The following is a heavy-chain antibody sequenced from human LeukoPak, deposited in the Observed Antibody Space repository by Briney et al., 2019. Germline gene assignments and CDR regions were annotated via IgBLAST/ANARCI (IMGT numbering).Heavy chain of an antibody. Sequence: PSETLPLTCTVSGGSISSYYWSWIRQPPGKGLEWIGYIYYSGSTNYNPSLKSRVTISVDTSKNQFSLGLSSMTAADTAVYYCARRVAGSSLLFYHYGMDVWGQGTTVTVSS. CDR3: ARRVAGSSLLFYHYGMDV. J-gene: IGHJ6*02. V-gene: IGHV4-59*08. D-gene: IGHD3-10*01. CDR1: GGSISSYY. CDR2: IYYSGST.